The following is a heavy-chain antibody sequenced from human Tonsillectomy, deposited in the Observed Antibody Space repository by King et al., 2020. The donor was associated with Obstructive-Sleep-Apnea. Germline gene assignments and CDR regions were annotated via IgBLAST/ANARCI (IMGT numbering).Heavy chain of an antibody. CDR2: ISANNGNT. CDR3: ARNGVASSWYPCSMNV. Sequence: QLVQSGAEVKKPGASVKVSCKASGYTFTSYGISWVRQAPGQGLEWMGWISANNGNTNYAQKLQGRDTITTDTSTSTAYMELRSLRYDDTAVHYCARNGVASSWYPCSMNVWGQGATGTASS. D-gene: IGHD6-13*01. V-gene: IGHV1-18*01. J-gene: IGHJ6*02. CDR1: GYTFTSYG.